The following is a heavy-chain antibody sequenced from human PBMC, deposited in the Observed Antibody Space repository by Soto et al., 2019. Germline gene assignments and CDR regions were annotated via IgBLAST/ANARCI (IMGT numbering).Heavy chain of an antibody. CDR2: IYGGSFR. V-gene: IGHV3-53*01. D-gene: IGHD1-1*01. J-gene: IGHJ3*02. CDR3: ARWNEGLDI. Sequence: SLRLSCTASGFSVSTNYMSWVRQAPGKGLEWVSVIYGGSFRNYGDSVKGRFTSSRDDSKNTVYLLMNSLRAEDTAVYYCARWNEGLDIWGQGTGVTVSS. CDR1: GFSVSTNY.